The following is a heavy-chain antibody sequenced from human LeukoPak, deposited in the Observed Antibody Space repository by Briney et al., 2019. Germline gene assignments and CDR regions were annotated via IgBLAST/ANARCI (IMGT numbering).Heavy chain of an antibody. CDR1: GFTFSTYG. CDR3: ARVRIAAGGTDLGY. CDR2: INSDGSST. J-gene: IGHJ4*02. V-gene: IGHV3-74*01. Sequence: GGSLRLSCAASGFTFSTYGMHWVRQAPGKGLVWVSRINSDGSSTSYADSVKGRFTISRDNAKNTLYLQMNSLRAEDTAVYYCARVRIAAGGTDLGYWGQGTLVTVSS. D-gene: IGHD6-13*01.